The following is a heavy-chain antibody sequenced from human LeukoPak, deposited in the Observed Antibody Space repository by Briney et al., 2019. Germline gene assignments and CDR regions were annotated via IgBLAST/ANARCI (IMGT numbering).Heavy chain of an antibody. CDR1: GGSISSYY. CDR2: TSSSGST. J-gene: IGHJ4*02. V-gene: IGHV4-4*07. CDR3: ARDLDWNYADY. Sequence: LETLSLTCTVSGGSISSYYWSWIRQPAGKRLEWIGRTSSSGSTNYNPSLKSRVTMSVDSSKNQFSLILISVTAADTAVYYCARDLDWNYADYWGQGTLVTVSS. D-gene: IGHD1-7*01.